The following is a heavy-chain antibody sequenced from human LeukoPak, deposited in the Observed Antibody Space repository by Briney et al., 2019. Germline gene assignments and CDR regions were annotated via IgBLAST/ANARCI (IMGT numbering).Heavy chain of an antibody. V-gene: IGHV3-23*01. CDR2: ISGSGGST. CDR3: AKDPNLQLWLPY. Sequence: GGSLRLSCAASGFTFSIYAMSWVRQAPGKGLEWVSGISGSGGSTYYADSVKGRFTISRDNSKNTLYLQMNSLRAEDTAVYYCAKDPNLQLWLPYWGQGTLVTVSS. D-gene: IGHD5-18*01. J-gene: IGHJ4*02. CDR1: GFTFSIYA.